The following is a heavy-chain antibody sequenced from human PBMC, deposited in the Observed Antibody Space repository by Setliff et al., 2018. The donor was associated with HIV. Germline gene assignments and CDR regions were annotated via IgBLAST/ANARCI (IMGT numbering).Heavy chain of an antibody. V-gene: IGHV4-4*07. CDR3: ARVRLTMIMMVDYFDQ. J-gene: IGHJ4*02. CDR1: GGSISNFY. Sequence: KSSETLSLTCSVSGGSISNFYWSWIRQPPGKGLEWVGHIYSTGDTNYNPSLKSRVTLSADTSKNQLSLSLTSVTAAATAVYYCARVRLTMIMMVDYFDQWGQGTLVTVSS. CDR2: IYSTGDT. D-gene: IGHD3-22*01.